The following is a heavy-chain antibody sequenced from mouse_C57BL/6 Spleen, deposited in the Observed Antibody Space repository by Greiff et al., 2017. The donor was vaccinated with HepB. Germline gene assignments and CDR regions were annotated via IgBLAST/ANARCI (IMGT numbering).Heavy chain of an antibody. CDR3: ASPAYYSNYVAFDY. CDR2: INPNNGGT. Sequence: EVQLQQSGPELVKPGASVKISCKASGYTFTDYYMNWVKQSHGKSLEWIGDINPNNGGTSYNQKFKGKATLTVDKSSSTAYMELRSLTSEDSAVYYCASPAYYSNYVAFDYWGQGTTLTVSS. D-gene: IGHD2-5*01. CDR1: GYTFTDYY. V-gene: IGHV1-26*01. J-gene: IGHJ2*01.